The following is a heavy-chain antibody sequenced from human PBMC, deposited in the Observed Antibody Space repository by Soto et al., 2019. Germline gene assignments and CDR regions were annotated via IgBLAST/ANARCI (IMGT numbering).Heavy chain of an antibody. V-gene: IGHV4-30-2*01. D-gene: IGHD4-17*01. Sequence: SETLSLTCAVSGGSISSGGYSWSWIRQPPGKGLEWIGYIYHSGSTYYNPSLKSRVTISVDRSKNQFSLKLSSVTAADTAVYYCARDGGDYVRYYYYYGMDVWGQGTTVTSP. J-gene: IGHJ6*02. CDR3: ARDGGDYVRYYYYYGMDV. CDR1: GGSISSGGYS. CDR2: IYHSGST.